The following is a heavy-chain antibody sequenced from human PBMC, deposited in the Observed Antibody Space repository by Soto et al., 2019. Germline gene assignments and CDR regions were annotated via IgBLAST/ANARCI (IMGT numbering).Heavy chain of an antibody. V-gene: IGHV3-74*01. Sequence: EVQLVASGGGLVQPGGSLRLSCAASGFTFSKYWMHWVRLTPGKGLVWVSRIKGDGSSTLYADSVKGRFTISRDNAKSTLFLQMNSLGAEDTAVYYCTRASLERPNNIDYWGQGTLVTVSS. CDR2: IKGDGSST. J-gene: IGHJ4*02. CDR1: GFTFSKYW. CDR3: TRASLERPNNIDY. D-gene: IGHD1-1*01.